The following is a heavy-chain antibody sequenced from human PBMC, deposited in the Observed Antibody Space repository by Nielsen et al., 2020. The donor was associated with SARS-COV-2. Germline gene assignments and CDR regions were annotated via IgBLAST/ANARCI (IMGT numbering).Heavy chain of an antibody. CDR2: ISGSGGST. Sequence: GGSLRLSCAASGFTFSSYAMSWVRQAPGKGLEWVSAISGSGGSTYYADSVKGRFTISRDNSKNTLYLQMSSLRAEDTAVYYCAKEGSHYYTNWFDPWAREPWSPSPQ. V-gene: IGHV3-23*01. J-gene: IGHJ5*02. CDR1: GFTFSSYA. CDR3: AKEGSHYYTNWFDP. D-gene: IGHD2-15*01.